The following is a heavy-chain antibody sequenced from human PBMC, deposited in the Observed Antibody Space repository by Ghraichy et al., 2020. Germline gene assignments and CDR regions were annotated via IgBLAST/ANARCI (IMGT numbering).Heavy chain of an antibody. CDR3: ARGPPPFRHWLLRNSGSYLNYFDY. V-gene: IGHV4-34*01. CDR2: INHSGST. Sequence: SETLSLTCAVYGGSFSGYYWSWIRQPPGKGLEWIGEINHSGSTNYNPSLKSRVTISVDTSKNQFSLKLSSVTAADTAVYYCARGPPPFRHWLLRNSGSYLNYFDYWGQGTLVTVSS. J-gene: IGHJ4*02. CDR1: GGSFSGYY. D-gene: IGHD1-26*01.